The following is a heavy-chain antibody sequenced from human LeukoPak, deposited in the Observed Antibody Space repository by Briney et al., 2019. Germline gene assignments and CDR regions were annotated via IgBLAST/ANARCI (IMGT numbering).Heavy chain of an antibody. Sequence: ASVKVSCKASGYTFNSYDINWVRQAPGQGLEWMGLITTYNGNTNYAQKFQGRVTMTTDTSTSTAYMELMSLTSDDTAVYYCARDHPPGYCSGGSCYSWFDPWGQGTLVTVSS. D-gene: IGHD2-15*01. J-gene: IGHJ5*02. CDR1: GYTFNSYD. V-gene: IGHV1-18*01. CDR3: ARDHPPGYCSGGSCYSWFDP. CDR2: ITTYNGNT.